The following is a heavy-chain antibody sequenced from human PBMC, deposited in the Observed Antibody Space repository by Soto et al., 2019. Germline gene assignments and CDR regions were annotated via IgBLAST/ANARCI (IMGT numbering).Heavy chain of an antibody. CDR2: IYPGDSNA. D-gene: IGHD2-21*01. Sequence: PGESLKISCKGSGFSFSTTWIGWVRQMPGKGLEHMGLIYPGDSNAIYSPSFQGQVTISVDKSISTAYLQWSGLKASDTAMYYCASRIMVMLGSGFDIWGQGTMVTVSS. CDR3: ASRIMVMLGSGFDI. CDR1: GFSFSTTW. J-gene: IGHJ3*02. V-gene: IGHV5-51*01.